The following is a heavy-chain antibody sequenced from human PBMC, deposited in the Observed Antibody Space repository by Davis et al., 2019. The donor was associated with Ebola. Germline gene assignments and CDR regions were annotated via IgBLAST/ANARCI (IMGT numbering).Heavy chain of an antibody. J-gene: IGHJ5*02. CDR2: IYDTGGKI. V-gene: IGHV3-23*01. Sequence: GESLKISCAASGFTFAFSGYTMFWVRQAPGRGLEWISGIYDTGGKIYYADSVKGRFTVSRDDFKNTVYLQMNSLRVDDTAVYYCARAVGGADGWTNWFDPWGQGTLVTVSS. CDR1: GFTFAFSGYT. CDR3: ARAVGGADGWTNWFDP. D-gene: IGHD5-24*01.